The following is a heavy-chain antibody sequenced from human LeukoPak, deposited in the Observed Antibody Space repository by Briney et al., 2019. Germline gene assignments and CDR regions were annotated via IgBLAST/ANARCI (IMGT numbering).Heavy chain of an antibody. V-gene: IGHV4-30-2*01. CDR2: IYHSGST. CDR1: GGSISSGGYS. J-gene: IGHJ5*02. D-gene: IGHD2-2*01. Sequence: SQTLSLTCAVSGGSISSGGYSWSWIRQPPGKGLEWIGYIYHSGSTYYNPSLKSRVTISVDRSKNQFSLKLSSVTAADTAVYYCARGSTSARWFDPWGQGTLVTVSS. CDR3: ARGSTSARWFDP.